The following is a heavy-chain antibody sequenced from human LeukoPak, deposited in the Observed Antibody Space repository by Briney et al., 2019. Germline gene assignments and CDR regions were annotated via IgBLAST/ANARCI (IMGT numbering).Heavy chain of an antibody. J-gene: IGHJ4*02. CDR3: ARGPYYYDSSGD. D-gene: IGHD3-22*01. CDR2: IYYSGST. CDR1: GGSISSYY. V-gene: IGHV4-59*01. Sequence: SETLSLTCTVSGGSISSYYWSWIRQPPGKGLEWIGYIYYSGSTNYNPSLKSRVTISVDTSKNQFSLKLSSVTAADTAMYYCARGPYYYDSSGDWGQGTLVTVSS.